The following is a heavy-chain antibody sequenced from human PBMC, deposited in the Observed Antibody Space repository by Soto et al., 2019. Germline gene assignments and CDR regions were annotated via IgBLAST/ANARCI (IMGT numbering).Heavy chain of an antibody. V-gene: IGHV3-23*01. Sequence: EVQLLESGGGLVQPGGSLRLSCAASGFTFSSYAMSWVRQAPGKGLEWVSAISGSGGSTYYADSVKGRFTISRDNSKNTLYLQMNSLRAEDAAVYYCAKDHLIVVVPAAGDLNWFDPWGQGTLVTVSS. CDR1: GFTFSSYA. CDR2: ISGSGGST. D-gene: IGHD2-2*01. CDR3: AKDHLIVVVPAAGDLNWFDP. J-gene: IGHJ5*02.